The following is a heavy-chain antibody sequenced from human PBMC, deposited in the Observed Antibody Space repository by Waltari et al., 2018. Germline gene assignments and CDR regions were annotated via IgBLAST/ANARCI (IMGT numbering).Heavy chain of an antibody. J-gene: IGHJ2*01. Sequence: QVQLQESGPGLVKPSETLSLTCAVSGYSISSGYYWGWIRQPPGKGLEWIGSIYHSGSTYYNPSLKSRVTISVDTSKNQFSLKLSSVTAADTAVYYCALFDCGGDCYRPQDWYFDLWGRGTLVTVSS. D-gene: IGHD2-21*01. V-gene: IGHV4-38-2*01. CDR1: GYSISSGYY. CDR2: IYHSGST. CDR3: ALFDCGGDCYRPQDWYFDL.